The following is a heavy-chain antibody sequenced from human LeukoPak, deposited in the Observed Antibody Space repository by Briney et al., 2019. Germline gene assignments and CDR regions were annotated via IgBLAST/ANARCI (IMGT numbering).Heavy chain of an antibody. CDR1: GYTFTNFA. V-gene: IGHV1-3*03. J-gene: IGHJ4*02. CDR3: AIRDGHTDH. Sequence: ASVKVSCKASGYTFTNFAMHWVRQAPGQTIEWLAWINPANGYTRYSQQFQDRVTVTSDTSAAKAYMELSSLRSEDKAVYYCAIRDGHTDHWGQGTLVTVSP. CDR2: INPANGYT. D-gene: IGHD5-24*01.